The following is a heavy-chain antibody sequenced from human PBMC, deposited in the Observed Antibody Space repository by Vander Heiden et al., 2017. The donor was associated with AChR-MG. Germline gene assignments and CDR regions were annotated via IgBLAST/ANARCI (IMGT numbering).Heavy chain of an antibody. Sequence: EVPLVESGGGLVQPGGSLSFSCAASGLTVSSNDMSWVRQAPGKGLEWVSVIYSGGSTYDADSVKGRFTISRDNAKNTVYLQMNSLRVEDTAVYYCARGTTVTTSDYWGQGTLVTVSS. V-gene: IGHV3-66*01. CDR1: GLTVSSND. D-gene: IGHD4-17*01. CDR3: ARGTTVTTSDY. J-gene: IGHJ4*02. CDR2: IYSGGST.